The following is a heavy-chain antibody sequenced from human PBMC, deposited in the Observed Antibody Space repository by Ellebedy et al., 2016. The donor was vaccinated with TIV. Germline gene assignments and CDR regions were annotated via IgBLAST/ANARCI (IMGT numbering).Heavy chain of an antibody. V-gene: IGHV3-33*08. CDR3: ARPNDYGDYYFDY. CDR1: GFTFSSYG. CDR2: IRYDGSNK. J-gene: IGHJ4*02. Sequence: GESLKISCAASGFTFSSYGLHWVPPAPGKGLEWVAVIRYDGSNKYYADSVKGRFTISRDNAKNSLYLQMNSLRAEDTAVYYCARPNDYGDYYFDYWGQGTLVTVSS. D-gene: IGHD4-17*01.